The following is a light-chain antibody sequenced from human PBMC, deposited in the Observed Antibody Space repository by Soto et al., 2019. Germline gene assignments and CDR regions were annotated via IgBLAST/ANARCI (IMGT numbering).Light chain of an antibody. Sequence: AIQVTQSPSSLSASVGDRVPLTCRASQAIRTDLGWYQQKPGKAPKLLIFAASNLHSGVPSRFSGSGSGTDFTLTINNLQAEDFATYYCLQEYNYPRTFGQGTKVDI. CDR3: LQEYNYPRT. J-gene: IGKJ1*01. CDR1: QAIRTD. CDR2: AAS. V-gene: IGKV1-6*01.